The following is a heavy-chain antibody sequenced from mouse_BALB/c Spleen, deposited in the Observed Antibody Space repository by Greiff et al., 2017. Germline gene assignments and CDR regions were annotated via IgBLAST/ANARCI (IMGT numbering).Heavy chain of an antibody. CDR3: ARGDQTTGWDYYAMDY. J-gene: IGHJ4*01. CDR2: ISDGGSYT. CDR1: GFTFSDYY. V-gene: IGHV5-4*02. Sequence: EVQLQESGGGLVKPGGSLKLSCAASGFTFSDYYMYWVRQTPEKRLEWVATISDGGSYTYYPDSVKGRFTISRDNAKNNLYLQMSSLKSEDTAMYYCARGDQTTGWDYYAMDYWGQGTSVTVSS. D-gene: IGHD1-1*01.